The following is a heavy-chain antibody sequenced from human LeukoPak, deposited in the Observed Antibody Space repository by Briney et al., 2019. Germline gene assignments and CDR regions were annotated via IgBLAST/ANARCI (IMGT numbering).Heavy chain of an antibody. CDR1: GFTFSSYW. CDR3: ARKLMMYTMGWFDP. D-gene: IGHD2-8*01. CDR2: IKEDGSEK. J-gene: IGHJ5*02. V-gene: IGHV3-7*01. Sequence: PGGSLRLSCAASGFTFSSYWMSWVRQAPGKGLEWLANIKEDGSEKYYVDSVKGRFIISRDNAKNSLYLQMNSLRAEDTSVYYCARKLMMYTMGWFDPWGQGTLVTVSS.